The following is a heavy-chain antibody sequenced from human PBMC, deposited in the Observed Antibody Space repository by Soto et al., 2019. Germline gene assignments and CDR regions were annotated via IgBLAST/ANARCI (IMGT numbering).Heavy chain of an antibody. CDR2: IGNSGDGT. D-gene: IGHD2-21*01. CDR1: GFTFSGYT. CDR3: VKDVWDY. V-gene: IGHV3-23*01. Sequence: HPGGSLRLSCAASGFTFSGYTMNWVRQAPGKGLEWVAVIGNSGDGTHYADSVKGRFTISRDNSKNTLYLQMESLRAEDAAVYYCVKDVWDYWGQGVLVTVSS. J-gene: IGHJ4*02.